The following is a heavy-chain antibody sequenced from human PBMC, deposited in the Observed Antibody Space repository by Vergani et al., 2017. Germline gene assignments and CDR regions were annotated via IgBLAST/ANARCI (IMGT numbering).Heavy chain of an antibody. CDR3: ARVNTETNGQLYYYYYMDV. Sequence: QVQLQQWGGGLLKPSETLSLTCVVNGGSFTSYHWTWIRQSPGEGLEWVGDIDHTGRPDNNPSLKRRLTMSVDKSRNQFSLTLNSVTATDTAIYFCARVNTETNGQLYYYYYMDVWGQGTAVTVS. CDR2: IDHTGRP. V-gene: IGHV4-34*01. CDR1: GGSFTSYH. J-gene: IGHJ6*03. D-gene: IGHD4-11*01.